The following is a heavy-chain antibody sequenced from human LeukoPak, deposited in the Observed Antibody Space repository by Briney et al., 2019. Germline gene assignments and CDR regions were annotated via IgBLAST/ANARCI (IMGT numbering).Heavy chain of an antibody. D-gene: IGHD3-10*01. V-gene: IGHV3-23*01. CDR1: GLTFSSYA. J-gene: IGHJ5*02. CDR3: ARDSGVTQYNWFDP. Sequence: GGSLRLSCAASGLTFSSYAMSWVRQAPGKGLEWVSAISGSGGSTYYADSVKGRFTISRDNSKNTLYLQMNSLRAEDTAVYYCARDSGVTQYNWFDPWGQGTLVTVSP. CDR2: ISGSGGST.